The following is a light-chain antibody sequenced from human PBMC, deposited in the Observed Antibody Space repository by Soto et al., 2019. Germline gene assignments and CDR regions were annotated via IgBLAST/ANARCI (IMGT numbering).Light chain of an antibody. V-gene: IGKV1-5*01. CDR3: QHYNSYSEA. J-gene: IGKJ1*01. Sequence: DIQVTHSPPTLSASVLYSVTITCRASQTISTWMALYQQKPGKAPKLLVYDASTLQSGVASRFSGSGSGTEFTLTISSLQPDDFATYYCQHYNSYSEAFGQGTKVDIK. CDR1: QTISTW. CDR2: DAS.